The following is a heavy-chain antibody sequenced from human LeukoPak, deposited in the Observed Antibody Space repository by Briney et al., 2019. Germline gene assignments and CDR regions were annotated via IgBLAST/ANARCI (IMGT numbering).Heavy chain of an antibody. CDR1: GYTFTSYG. V-gene: IGHV1-18*01. J-gene: IGHJ4*02. D-gene: IGHD3-22*01. CDR3: ARVLEYYCDSSGYPDY. CDR2: ISAYNGNT. Sequence: ASVKVSCKASGYTFTSYGISWVRQAPGQGLEWMVWISAYNGNTNYAQKLQGRVTMTTDTSTSTAYMELRSLRSDDTAVYYCARVLEYYCDSSGYPDYWGQGTLVTVSS.